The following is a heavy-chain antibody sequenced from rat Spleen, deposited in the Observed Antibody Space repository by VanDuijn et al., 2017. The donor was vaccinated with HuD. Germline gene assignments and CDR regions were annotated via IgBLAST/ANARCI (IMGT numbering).Heavy chain of an antibody. D-gene: IGHD1-4*01. CDR1: GFTFSNYD. V-gene: IGHV5-29*01. J-gene: IGHJ3*01. CDR3: ARHVRDYPGHNWFAY. Sequence: EVQLVESGGGLVQPGRSLKLSCAASGFTFSNYDMAWVRQAPTKGLEWVAAISYEGSGTYYRDSVKGRFTISRDNAKNTQYLQMDSLRSEDTATYYCARHVRDYPGHNWFAYWGQGTLVTVSS. CDR2: ISYEGSGT.